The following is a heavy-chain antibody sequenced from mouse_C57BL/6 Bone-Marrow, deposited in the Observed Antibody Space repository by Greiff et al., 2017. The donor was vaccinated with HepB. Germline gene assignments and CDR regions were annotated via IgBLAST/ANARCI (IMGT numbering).Heavy chain of an antibody. CDR2: INPGSGGT. CDR3: AREEGWLLRNYYAMDY. J-gene: IGHJ4*01. CDR1: GYAFTNYL. D-gene: IGHD2-3*01. V-gene: IGHV1-54*01. Sequence: QVQLQQSGAELVRPGTSVKVSCKASGYAFTNYLIEWVKQRPGQGLEWIGVINPGSGGTNYNEKFKGKATLTADKSSSTAYMQLSSLTSEDSAVYFCAREEGWLLRNYYAMDYWGQGTSVTVSS.